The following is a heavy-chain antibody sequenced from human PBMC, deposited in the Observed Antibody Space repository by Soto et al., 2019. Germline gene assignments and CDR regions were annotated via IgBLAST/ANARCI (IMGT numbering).Heavy chain of an antibody. V-gene: IGHV4-31*03. CDR1: GGSISSGGYY. Sequence: SETLSLTCTVSGGSISSGGYYWSWIRQHPGKGLEWIGYIYYSGSTYYNPSLKSRVTISVDTSKNQFSLKLSSVTAADTAVYYCARDSSCWPGYYYYYMEGWGKGTTVSLFS. D-gene: IGHD6-13*01. CDR2: IYYSGST. J-gene: IGHJ6*03. CDR3: ARDSSCWPGYYYYYMEG.